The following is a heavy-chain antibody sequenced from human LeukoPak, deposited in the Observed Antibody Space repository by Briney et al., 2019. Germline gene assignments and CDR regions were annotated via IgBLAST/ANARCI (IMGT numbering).Heavy chain of an antibody. CDR3: ARHRYDYVWGRTVDYYYYYMDV. Sequence: GASVKVSCKPSGYTFNDYYMHWVRQAPGQGLEWMGWINPNSGATNYAQKFQGRVTMTRDTSISTAYMELSRLRSDDAAVYYCARHRYDYVWGRTVDYYYYYMDVWGKGTTVTISS. CDR1: GYTFNDYY. J-gene: IGHJ6*03. V-gene: IGHV1-2*02. CDR2: INPNSGAT. D-gene: IGHD3-16*01.